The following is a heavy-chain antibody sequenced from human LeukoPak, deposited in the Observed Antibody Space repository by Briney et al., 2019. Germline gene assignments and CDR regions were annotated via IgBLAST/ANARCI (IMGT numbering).Heavy chain of an antibody. CDR1: GFTFSSYG. D-gene: IGHD4-17*01. CDR3: ATSTTVTTLSPLVY. CDR2: IRYDGSNK. J-gene: IGHJ4*02. Sequence: GGSLRLSCAASGFTFSSYGMHWVRQAPGKGLEWVAFIRYDGSNKYYADSVKGRFTISRDNSKNTLYLQMNSLRAEDTAVYYCATSTTVTTLSPLVYWGQGTLVTVSS. V-gene: IGHV3-30*02.